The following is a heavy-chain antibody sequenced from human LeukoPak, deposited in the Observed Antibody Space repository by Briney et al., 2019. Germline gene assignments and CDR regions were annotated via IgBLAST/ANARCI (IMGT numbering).Heavy chain of an antibody. Sequence: PSETLSLTRNVSAASISCHYWSWIRQSPGKGLECIGYIYSGSVDYNPSLKSRATISGDASKNQVSLILKSVTTADTAMYYCVKVGYGSGTCGWIDPSGQGILVTVST. D-gene: IGHD3-10*01. V-gene: IGHV4-59*11. CDR2: IYSGSV. CDR1: AASISCHY. CDR3: VKVGYGSGTCGWIDP. J-gene: IGHJ5*02.